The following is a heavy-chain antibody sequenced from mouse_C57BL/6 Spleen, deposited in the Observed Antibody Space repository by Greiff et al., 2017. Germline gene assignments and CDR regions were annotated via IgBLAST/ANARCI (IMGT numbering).Heavy chain of an antibody. Sequence: VKLQQSGPGLVQPSQSLSITCTVSGFSLTSYGVHWVRQSPGKGLEWLGVIWRGGSTDYTAAFMSRLSITKDNSKSQVFFKMNSLQADDTAIYYCAKNGERDDWYFDVWGTGTTVTVSS. J-gene: IGHJ1*03. CDR1: GFSLTSYG. CDR2: IWRGGST. V-gene: IGHV2-5*01. CDR3: AKNGERDDWYFDV. D-gene: IGHD3-3*01.